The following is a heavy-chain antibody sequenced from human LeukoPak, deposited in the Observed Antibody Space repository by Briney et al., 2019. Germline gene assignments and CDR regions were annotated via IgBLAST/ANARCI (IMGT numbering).Heavy chain of an antibody. Sequence: GGSLRLSCSASGFTFATYGMSWVRQAPGEGLEWVSAINGRGDSTYYADSVKGRFTISRDNSKNTVYLQMNSLRAEDTALYYCAKRADYNGGWKDFDYWGQGTPVTVSS. D-gene: IGHD4-11*01. CDR3: AKRADYNGGWKDFDY. CDR1: GFTFATYG. J-gene: IGHJ4*02. CDR2: INGRGDST. V-gene: IGHV3-23*01.